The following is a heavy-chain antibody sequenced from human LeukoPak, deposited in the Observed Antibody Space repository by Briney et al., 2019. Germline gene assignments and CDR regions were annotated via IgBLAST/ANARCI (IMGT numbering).Heavy chain of an antibody. CDR2: ISSSSSYI. D-gene: IGHD3-16*01. V-gene: IGHV3-21*01. Sequence: GGSLRLSCAASGFTFSSYSMNWVRQAPGKGLEWVSSISSSSSYIYYADSVKGRFTIFRDNAKNSLYLQMNSLRAEDTAVYYCARADSYDYVWGSYIGLFDYWGQGTLVTVSS. J-gene: IGHJ4*02. CDR1: GFTFSSYS. CDR3: ARADSYDYVWGSYIGLFDY.